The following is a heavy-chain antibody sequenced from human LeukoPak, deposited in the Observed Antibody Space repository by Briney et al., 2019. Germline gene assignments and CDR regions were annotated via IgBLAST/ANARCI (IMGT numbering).Heavy chain of an antibody. V-gene: IGHV5-51*01. CDR2: IYPDDSDT. CDR3: ARHEVGGDSSSGYEYYYYMDV. CDR1: GYTFTNYW. Sequence: GESLKISCQASGYTFTNYWIGWVRQMPGTGLAWMGIIYPDDSDTKYSPSFQGHVTISVDESISTAYLQWSSLKASDTAIYYCARHEVGGDSSSGYEYYYYMDVWGKGTAVTVFS. D-gene: IGHD3-3*01. J-gene: IGHJ6*03.